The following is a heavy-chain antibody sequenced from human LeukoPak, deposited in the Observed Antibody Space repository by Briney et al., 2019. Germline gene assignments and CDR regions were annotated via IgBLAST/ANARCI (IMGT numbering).Heavy chain of an antibody. D-gene: IGHD1-26*01. V-gene: IGHV4-39*07. CDR2: IYYSGST. Sequence: SETLSLTCTVSGGSISSNTYYWGWIRQPPGKGLEWIGSIYYSGSTHYDPSLKSRVAISVDTSKNQFSLKLNSVTAADTAVYYCARDWVGSYGSRQFDYWGQGALVTVSS. J-gene: IGHJ4*02. CDR3: ARDWVGSYGSRQFDY. CDR1: GGSISSNTYY.